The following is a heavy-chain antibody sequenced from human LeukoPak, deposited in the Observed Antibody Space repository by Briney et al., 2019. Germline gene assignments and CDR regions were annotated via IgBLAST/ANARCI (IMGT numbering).Heavy chain of an antibody. D-gene: IGHD3-10*01. V-gene: IGHV1-8*01. CDR3: ARGPILVRGVILADSVGGMDV. Sequence: ASVKVSCKASGYTFAGYDINWVRQAAGQGLEWMGWMNPNSGNANSAQKFQGRITMTRDTSIDTAYMELSSLRSEDTAVYYCARGPILVRGVILADSVGGMDVWGQGTTVTVSS. CDR2: MNPNSGNA. J-gene: IGHJ6*02. CDR1: GYTFAGYD.